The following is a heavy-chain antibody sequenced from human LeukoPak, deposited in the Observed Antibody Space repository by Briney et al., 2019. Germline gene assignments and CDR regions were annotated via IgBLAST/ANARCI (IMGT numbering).Heavy chain of an antibody. D-gene: IGHD2/OR15-2a*01. Sequence: KPSETLSLTCSVSGGSISNYYWNWLRQPAGKGLEWIRRIYASGSTNYNPSLKSRVTISINKSKNHFSLNLKSVTAADTAFYYCARDFYGDDGHHPFDYWGQGIQVTV. CDR1: GGSISNYY. V-gene: IGHV4-4*07. CDR2: IYASGST. CDR3: ARDFYGDDGHHPFDY. J-gene: IGHJ4*02.